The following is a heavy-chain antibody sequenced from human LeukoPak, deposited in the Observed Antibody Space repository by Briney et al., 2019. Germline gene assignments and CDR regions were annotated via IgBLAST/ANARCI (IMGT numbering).Heavy chain of an antibody. V-gene: IGHV3-21*01. J-gene: IGHJ4*02. D-gene: IGHD1-14*01. Sequence: PGGSLRLSCAASGFTFSSYSMNWVRQAPGKGLEWVSSISSSSNYIYYADSVKGRFTISRDNAKNSLYLQMNSLRAEDTAVYYCARHEPGLDYWGQGTLVTVSS. CDR1: GFTFSSYS. CDR2: ISSSSNYI. CDR3: ARHEPGLDY.